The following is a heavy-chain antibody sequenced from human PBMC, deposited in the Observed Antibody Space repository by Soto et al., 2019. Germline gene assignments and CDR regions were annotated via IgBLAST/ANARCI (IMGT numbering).Heavy chain of an antibody. J-gene: IGHJ4*01. Sequence: SETLSLSCSVSGGSISNGGYYWNWGRQHPGKGLEWIGYIHYSGSTWYNPSLESRVTISVDTSKDQFSLKLRSVTAADTAVYSCARVRGSGNYAAYYFDSWGQGTLVTVSS. V-gene: IGHV4-31*03. D-gene: IGHD3-10*01. CDR1: GGSISNGGYY. CDR3: ARVRGSGNYAAYYFDS. CDR2: IHYSGST.